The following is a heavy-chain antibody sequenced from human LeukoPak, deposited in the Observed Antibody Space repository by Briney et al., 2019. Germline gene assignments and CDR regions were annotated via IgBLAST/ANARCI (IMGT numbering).Heavy chain of an antibody. CDR2: IYYSGST. V-gene: IGHV4-59*01. J-gene: IGHJ4*02. Sequence: PSETLSLTCTVSGGSISSYYWSWIRQPPGKGLEWIGYIYYSGSTNYNPSLKSRVTISVDTSKNQFSLKLSCVTAADTAVYYCARVWYDSSGYYRPFDYWGQGTLVTVSS. CDR1: GGSISSYY. CDR3: ARVWYDSSGYYRPFDY. D-gene: IGHD3-22*01.